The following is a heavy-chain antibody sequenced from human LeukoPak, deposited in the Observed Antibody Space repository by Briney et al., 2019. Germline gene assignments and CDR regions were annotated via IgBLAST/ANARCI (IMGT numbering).Heavy chain of an antibody. CDR3: ASTYYDFWSGYISTNYYGMDV. Sequence: GGSLRLSCAAPGFTFSSYSMNWVRQAPGKGLEWVSSISSSSSYIYYADSVKGRFTISRDNAKNSLYLQMNSLRAEDTAVYYCASTYYDFWSGYISTNYYGMDVWGQGTTVTVSS. V-gene: IGHV3-21*01. CDR1: GFTFSSYS. J-gene: IGHJ6*02. D-gene: IGHD3-3*01. CDR2: ISSSSSYI.